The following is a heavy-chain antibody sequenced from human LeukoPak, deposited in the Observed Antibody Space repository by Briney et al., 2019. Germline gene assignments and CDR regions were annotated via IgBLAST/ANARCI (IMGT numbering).Heavy chain of an antibody. CDR2: IYSGGST. D-gene: IGHD3-22*01. J-gene: IGHJ4*02. V-gene: IGHV3-53*01. Sequence: GGSLRLSCAASGFTVSSNYMSWVRQAPGKGLEWVSVIYSGGSTYYADPVKGRFTISRDNSKNTLYLQMNSLRAEDTAVYYCASQTYYYDSSGYSEGDYWGQGTLVTVSS. CDR1: GFTVSSNY. CDR3: ASQTYYYDSSGYSEGDY.